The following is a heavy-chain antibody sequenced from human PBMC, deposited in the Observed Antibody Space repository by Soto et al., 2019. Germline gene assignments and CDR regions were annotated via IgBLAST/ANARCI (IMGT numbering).Heavy chain of an antibody. CDR3: VRGGGVDVVTPTRIVFDY. J-gene: IGHJ4*02. V-gene: IGHV1-2*02. CDR1: GYTFTGNY. CDR2: INPRNGDT. Sequence: QVQLVQSGAEVKKPGASVKVSCKVSGYTFTGNYMHWMRQAPGQGPEWMGWINPRNGDTDYAQKFQGRVTITRDTSIITAYMDLSRLTSYDTAIYFCVRGGGVDVVTPTRIVFDYWGQGTLLTVSS. D-gene: IGHD3-22*01.